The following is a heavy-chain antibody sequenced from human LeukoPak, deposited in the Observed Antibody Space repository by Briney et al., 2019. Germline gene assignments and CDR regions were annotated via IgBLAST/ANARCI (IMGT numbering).Heavy chain of an antibody. CDR1: GFTFSSYW. J-gene: IGHJ4*02. D-gene: IGHD3-10*01. V-gene: IGHV4-59*01. CDR2: IYYSGST. Sequence: GSLRLSCVASGFTFSSYWMSWVRQAPGKGLEWIGYIYYSGSTNYNPSLKSRVTISVDTSKNQFSLKLSSVTAADTAVYYCARDNYGSGTYIDYWGQGTLVTVSS. CDR3: ARDNYGSGTYIDY.